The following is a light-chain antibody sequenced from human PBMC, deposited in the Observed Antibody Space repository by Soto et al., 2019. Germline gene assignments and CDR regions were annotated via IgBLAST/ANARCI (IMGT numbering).Light chain of an antibody. Sequence: QSALTQPASVSGSPGQSITISCTGTSSDVGGYNYVSWYQQHPGKAPKLMIYDVSNRPSRVSNRFSGSKSGNTASLTISGLQAEDEADYYCSSYTSSDYVFGTGTKVTVL. CDR1: SSDVGGYNY. V-gene: IGLV2-14*01. CDR2: DVS. J-gene: IGLJ1*01. CDR3: SSYTSSDYV.